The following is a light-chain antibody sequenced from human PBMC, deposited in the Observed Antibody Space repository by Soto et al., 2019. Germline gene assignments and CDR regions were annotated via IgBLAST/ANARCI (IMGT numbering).Light chain of an antibody. CDR1: QSISDT. CDR2: DAS. CDR3: QQRSNWPPIT. Sequence: EIVMTQSPATLSVSPGGRATLSCRASQSISDTLAWYQQKPGQAPRLLIYDASNRATGIPARFSGGGSGTDFTLTIDNLEPEDFAIYYCQQRSNWPPITFGQGTRLEIK. J-gene: IGKJ5*01. V-gene: IGKV3-11*01.